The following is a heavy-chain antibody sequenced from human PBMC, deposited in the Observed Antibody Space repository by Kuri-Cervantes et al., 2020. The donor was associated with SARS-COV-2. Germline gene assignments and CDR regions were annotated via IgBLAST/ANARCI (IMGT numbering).Heavy chain of an antibody. V-gene: IGHV6-1*01. J-gene: IGHJ5*02. CDR3: AREALVDPRYNWFDP. D-gene: IGHD2-15*01. CDR1: GDSVSSNSAA. CDR2: TYYRSKWYN. Sequence: LRLSCAISGDSVSSNSAAWNWIRQSPSRGLEWLGRTYYRSKWYNDYAVSVKSRITINPDTSKNQFCLQLNSVTPEDTAVYYCAREALVDPRYNWFDPWGQGTLVTVSS.